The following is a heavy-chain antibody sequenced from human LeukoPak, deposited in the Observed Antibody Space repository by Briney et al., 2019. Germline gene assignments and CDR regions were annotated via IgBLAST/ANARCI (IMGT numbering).Heavy chain of an antibody. CDR1: GYTFSNYA. Sequence: ASVKVSCKSSGYTFSNYATNWVRQAPGQGLEWMGWIHPSTGNPTYAQGFTGRFVFSLDTSVSTTYLQISSLKAEDTAVYYCARAYQHLGELSLPHYWGQGTLVTVSS. V-gene: IGHV7-4-1*02. D-gene: IGHD3-16*02. J-gene: IGHJ4*02. CDR3: ARAYQHLGELSLPHY. CDR2: IHPSTGNP.